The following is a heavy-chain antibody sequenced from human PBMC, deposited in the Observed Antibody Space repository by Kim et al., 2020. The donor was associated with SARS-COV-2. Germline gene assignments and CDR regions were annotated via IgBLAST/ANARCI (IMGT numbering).Heavy chain of an antibody. CDR3: ASTEPRELWFGELLPPRGYYYYGMDV. Sequence: SETLSLTCTVSGGSISSSSYYWGWIRQPPGKGLEWIGSIYYSGSTYYNPSLKSRVTISVDTSKNQFSLKLSSVTAADTAVYYCASTEPRELWFGELLPPRGYYYYGMDVWGQGTTVTVSS. J-gene: IGHJ6*02. D-gene: IGHD3-10*01. CDR2: IYYSGST. V-gene: IGHV4-39*01. CDR1: GGSISSSSYY.